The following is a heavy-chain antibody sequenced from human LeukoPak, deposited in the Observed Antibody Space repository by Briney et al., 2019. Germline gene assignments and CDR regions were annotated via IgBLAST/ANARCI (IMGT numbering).Heavy chain of an antibody. J-gene: IGHJ4*02. CDR1: GGSFSGYY. D-gene: IGHD5-18*01. CDR3: ARKSPVRGYSYGYLKY. Sequence: PSETLSLTCAVYGGSFSGYYWSWIRQPPGKGLEWIGELNHSGSTNYNPSLKSRVTISVDTSKNQFSLKLSSVTAADTAVYYCARKSPVRGYSYGYLKYWGQGTLVTVSS. CDR2: LNHSGST. V-gene: IGHV4-34*01.